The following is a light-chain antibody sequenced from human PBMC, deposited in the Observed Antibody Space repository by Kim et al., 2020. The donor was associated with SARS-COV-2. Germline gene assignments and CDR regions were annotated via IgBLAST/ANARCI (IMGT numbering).Light chain of an antibody. J-gene: IGLJ2*01. CDR3: SSYTSSSTLV. CDR2: DVS. CDR1: SSDVGGYNY. Sequence: QSALTQPASVSGSPGQSITISCTGTSSDVGGYNYVSWYQQHPGNAPKLMIYDVSNRPSVVSNRFSGSKSGNTSSLTISGLQAEDDADYYCSSYTSSSTLVFGGGTQLTVL. V-gene: IGLV2-14*03.